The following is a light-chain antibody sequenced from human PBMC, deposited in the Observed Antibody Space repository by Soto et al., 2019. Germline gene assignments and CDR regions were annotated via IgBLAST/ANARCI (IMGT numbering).Light chain of an antibody. Sequence: EIVMTQSPATLSVSPGERATLSCRASQSVSNNLAWYQQKPGQAPRLLIYGASTRATGIPARFSGSGSGTEFTLTISRLQSEDSAVYYCQQYNTWSPLTFGGGTKVETK. CDR3: QQYNTWSPLT. CDR1: QSVSNN. V-gene: IGKV3-15*01. J-gene: IGKJ4*01. CDR2: GAS.